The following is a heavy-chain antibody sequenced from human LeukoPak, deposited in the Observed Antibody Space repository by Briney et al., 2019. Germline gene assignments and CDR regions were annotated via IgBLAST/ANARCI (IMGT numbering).Heavy chain of an antibody. CDR3: ARVNINNWHSCDY. Sequence: SETLSLTCAVSGGSISSSNWWSWVRQPPGKGLEWIGEIYHSGSTNYNPSLKSRVTISVDKSKNQFSLKLSSVTAADTAVYYCARVNINNWHSCDYWGQGTLVTASS. D-gene: IGHD1-1*01. V-gene: IGHV4-4*02. CDR2: IYHSGST. J-gene: IGHJ4*02. CDR1: GGSISSSNW.